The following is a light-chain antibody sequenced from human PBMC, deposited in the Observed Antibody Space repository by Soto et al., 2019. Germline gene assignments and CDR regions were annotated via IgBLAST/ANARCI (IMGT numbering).Light chain of an antibody. CDR3: QQYGGSPLYT. CDR1: QNVLNNY. CDR2: GAS. J-gene: IGKJ2*01. V-gene: IGKV3-20*01. Sequence: EVVLTQSPGTLSLSPGERATLSCRASQNVLNNYLSWYQQKPGQAPRLLIYGASIRATGTPDRFSGSGSGTDFTLVISRLEPEDFAVYYCQQYGGSPLYTFGRGTKVDI.